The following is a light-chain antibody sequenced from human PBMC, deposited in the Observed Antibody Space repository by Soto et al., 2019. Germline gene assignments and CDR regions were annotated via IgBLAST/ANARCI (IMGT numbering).Light chain of an antibody. Sequence: AIRMTQSPSSFSASTGDRVTITCRASQGISSYLAWYQQKPGKAPKLLIYAASTLQSGVPSRFSGSGSGTDFTLTISCLQPEDFATYYCQPYYSYPLTFGPGTKVDIK. V-gene: IGKV1-8*01. CDR2: AAS. J-gene: IGKJ3*01. CDR1: QGISSY. CDR3: QPYYSYPLT.